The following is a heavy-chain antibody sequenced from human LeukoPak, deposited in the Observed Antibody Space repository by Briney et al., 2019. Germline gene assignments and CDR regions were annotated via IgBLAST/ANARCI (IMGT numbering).Heavy chain of an antibody. CDR2: INPNSGGT. J-gene: IGHJ5*02. V-gene: IGHV1-2*02. CDR3: ARADCSSTSCYGGRNWFDP. D-gene: IGHD2-2*01. Sequence: AASVKVSCKASGYTFTGYYMHWVRQAPGQGLEWMGWINPNSGGTNYAQKFQGRVTMTRDTSIRTAYMELSRLRSDDTAVYYCARADCSSTSCYGGRNWFDPGAREPWSPSPQ. CDR1: GYTFTGYY.